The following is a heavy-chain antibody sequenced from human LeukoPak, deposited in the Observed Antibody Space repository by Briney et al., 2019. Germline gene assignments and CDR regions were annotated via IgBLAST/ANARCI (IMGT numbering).Heavy chain of an antibody. CDR1: GGTFSSYA. D-gene: IGHD2-2*01. Sequence: GASVKVSCKASGGTFSSYAISWVRQAPGQGLEWMGGIIPIFGTANYAQKFQGRVTITADESTSTAYMELSSLRSEDTAVYYCARATLGYCSSTSCYTYYYYGMDVWGQGTTVTVSS. J-gene: IGHJ6*02. CDR2: IIPIFGTA. CDR3: ARATLGYCSSTSCYTYYYYGMDV. V-gene: IGHV1-69*13.